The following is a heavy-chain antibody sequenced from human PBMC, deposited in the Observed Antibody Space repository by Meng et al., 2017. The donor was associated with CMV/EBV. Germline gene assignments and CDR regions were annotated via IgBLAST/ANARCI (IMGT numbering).Heavy chain of an antibody. CDR1: GFTFSSYA. CDR3: ARDTSWCNWYFDL. V-gene: IGHV3-23*01. Sequence: GGSLRLSCAASGFTFSSYAMSWVRQAPGKGLEWVSAISGSGGSTYYADSVKGRFTISRDNSKNTLYLQMNSLRAEDTAVYYCARDTSWCNWYFDLWGRGTLVTVSS. D-gene: IGHD2-8*01. J-gene: IGHJ2*01. CDR2: ISGSGGST.